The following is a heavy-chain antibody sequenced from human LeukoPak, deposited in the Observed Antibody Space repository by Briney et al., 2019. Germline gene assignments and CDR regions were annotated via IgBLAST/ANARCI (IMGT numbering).Heavy chain of an antibody. CDR3: ARGARGIAAVGGNPNALDY. D-gene: IGHD6-13*01. CDR1: GGSFSGYY. V-gene: IGHV4-34*01. J-gene: IGHJ4*02. CDR2: INHSGST. Sequence: SETLSLTCAVYGGSFSGYYWSWIRQPPGQGLEWIGEINHSGSTNYNPSLKSRVTISVDTSKNQFSLKLSSVTAADTAVYYCARGARGIAAVGGNPNALDYWGQGTLVTVSS.